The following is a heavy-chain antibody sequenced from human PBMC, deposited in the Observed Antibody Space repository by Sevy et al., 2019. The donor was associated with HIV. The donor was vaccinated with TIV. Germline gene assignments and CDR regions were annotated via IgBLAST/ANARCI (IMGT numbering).Heavy chain of an antibody. J-gene: IGHJ6*02. CDR1: GGSISNYY. V-gene: IGHV4-59*01. Sequence: SETLSLICTVSGGSISNYYRNWIRQPPGKGLEWIGYHYYSGSTNYNPSLKSRATISVDTSKNQFSLKLRSVTAADTAVYYCARGDPSYYFGMDVWGQGTTVTVSS. CDR2: HYYSGST. CDR3: ARGDPSYYFGMDV.